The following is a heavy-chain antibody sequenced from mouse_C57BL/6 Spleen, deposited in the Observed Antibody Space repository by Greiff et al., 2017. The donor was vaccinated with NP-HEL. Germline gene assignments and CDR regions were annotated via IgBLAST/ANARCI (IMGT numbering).Heavy chain of an antibody. CDR3: ARPLYGNQAWFAY. CDR2: INPYNGGT. CDR1: GYTFTDYY. D-gene: IGHD2-1*01. Sequence: LVKPGASVKMSCKASGYTFTDYYMNWVKQSHGKSLEWIGVINPYNGGTSYNQKFKGKATLTVDKSSSTAYMELNSLTSEDSAVYYCARPLYGNQAWFAYWGQGTLVTVSA. J-gene: IGHJ3*01. V-gene: IGHV1-19*01.